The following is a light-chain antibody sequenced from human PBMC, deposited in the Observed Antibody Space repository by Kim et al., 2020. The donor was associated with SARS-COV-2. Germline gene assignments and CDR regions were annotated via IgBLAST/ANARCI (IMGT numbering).Light chain of an antibody. V-gene: IGLV2-11*01. CDR3: CSHAGSYTYV. J-gene: IGLJ1*01. Sequence: GRSVTLSCTGTSSDVGGYNYVSWYQQHPGKAPKLMIYDVSKRPSGVPDRFSGSKSGNTASLTISGLQAEDEADYYCCSHAGSYTYVFGTGTKVTVL. CDR2: DVS. CDR1: SSDVGGYNY.